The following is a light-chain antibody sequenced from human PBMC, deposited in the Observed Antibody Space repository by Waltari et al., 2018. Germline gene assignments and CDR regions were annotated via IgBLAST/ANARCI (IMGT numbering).Light chain of an antibody. J-gene: IGLJ1*01. V-gene: IGLV2-11*01. Sequence: QSALTQPRSVSGSPGQSVTISCTGTNSDVGVYLYVSWYQRRPGQAPKVLIYDVTYRASGVPNRFSGSKSGNTASLTISGLRPDDEADYFCCSYADGNTYLFGSGTYVTVL. CDR2: DVT. CDR1: NSDVGVYLY. CDR3: CSYADGNTYL.